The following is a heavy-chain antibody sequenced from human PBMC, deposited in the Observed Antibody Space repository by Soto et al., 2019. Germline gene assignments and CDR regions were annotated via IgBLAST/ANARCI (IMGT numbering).Heavy chain of an antibody. CDR1: GDTFSSYS. V-gene: IGHV1-69*01. Sequence: VRLVQSGAEVTKPGSSVKVSCKASGDTFSSYSISWVRQAPGQGLEWMGGVVPIFGTTVYAPRLQGRLTITADGPTSTSYMELSGLTFEDTAVYYCAANSLGGGSQGDVWGQGTTVTVSS. CDR3: AANSLGGGSQGDV. D-gene: IGHD3-10*01. J-gene: IGHJ6*02. CDR2: VVPIFGTT.